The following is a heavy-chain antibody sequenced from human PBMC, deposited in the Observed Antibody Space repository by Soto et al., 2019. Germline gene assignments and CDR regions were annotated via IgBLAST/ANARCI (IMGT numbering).Heavy chain of an antibody. V-gene: IGHV3-7*03. CDR2: IKQDGSEK. D-gene: IGHD1-1*01. Sequence: GGSLRLSCAASGFTFSSYWMSWVRQAPGKGLEWVANIKQDGSEKYYVDSVKGRLTISRDNAKNSLYLQMNSLRAEDTAVYYCATDLIPLPTRAFDIWGQGTMVTVSS. CDR1: GFTFSSYW. J-gene: IGHJ3*02. CDR3: ATDLIPLPTRAFDI.